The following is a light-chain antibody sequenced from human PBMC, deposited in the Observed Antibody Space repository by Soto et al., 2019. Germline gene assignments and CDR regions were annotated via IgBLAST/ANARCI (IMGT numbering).Light chain of an antibody. V-gene: IGLV8-61*01. Sequence: QTVVTQEPSFSVSPGGTVTLTCGLTSGSVSTTYYPSWYQQTPGQAPRTLIYSTNIRSSGVPDRFSGSILVNKAALTITGAQADDESDYHCMLYMGGGLVVFGGGTQLTVL. CDR3: MLYMGGGLVV. J-gene: IGLJ2*01. CDR2: STN. CDR1: SGSVSTTYY.